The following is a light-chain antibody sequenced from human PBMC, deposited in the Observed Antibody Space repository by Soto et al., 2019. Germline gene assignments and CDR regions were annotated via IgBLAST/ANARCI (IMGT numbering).Light chain of an antibody. V-gene: IGKV1-17*01. Sequence: DIQMTQSPSPLSASVGDRVTITCRTSQSIRNDLGWYQQKPGKAPKRLMYGASALQSGVPSRFSGSGSGTEFTLTISSLQPEDFATYCCLHQNSYLALSFGGGTRVEIK. CDR3: LHQNSYLALS. CDR1: QSIRND. J-gene: IGKJ4*01. CDR2: GAS.